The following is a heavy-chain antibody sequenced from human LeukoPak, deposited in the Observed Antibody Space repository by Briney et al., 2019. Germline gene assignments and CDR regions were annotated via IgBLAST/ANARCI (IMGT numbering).Heavy chain of an antibody. CDR2: IYYSGST. D-gene: IGHD3-22*01. Sequence: KPSETLSLTCTVSGGSISSYYWSWIRQPPGKGLEWIGYIYYSGSTNYNPSLKSRATISVDTSKNQFSLKLSSVTAADTAVYYCARGRYYYDSSGYSFGFDIWGQGTMVTVSS. V-gene: IGHV4-59*12. J-gene: IGHJ3*02. CDR3: ARGRYYYDSSGYSFGFDI. CDR1: GGSISSYY.